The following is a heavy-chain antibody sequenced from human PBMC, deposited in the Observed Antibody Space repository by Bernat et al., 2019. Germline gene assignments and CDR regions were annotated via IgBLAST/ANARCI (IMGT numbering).Heavy chain of an antibody. Sequence: QVQLVQSGSEVKKPGASVKVSCKASGYTFTGYYMHWVRQAPGQGLEWMGRINPNSGGTNYAQKFQGRVTMTRDTSISTAYMDLSSLISDDTAVYYCARDRGMNIVAADHFDYWGQGTLVTVSS. CDR2: INPNSGGT. CDR1: GYTFTGYY. V-gene: IGHV1-2*06. CDR3: ARDRGMNIVAADHFDY. D-gene: IGHD5-12*01. J-gene: IGHJ4*02.